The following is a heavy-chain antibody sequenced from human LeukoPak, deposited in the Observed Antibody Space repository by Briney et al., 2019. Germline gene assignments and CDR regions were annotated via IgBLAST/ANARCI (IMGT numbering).Heavy chain of an antibody. V-gene: IGHV3-21*04. CDR1: GFTFSSYS. CDR3: AKETTPGDYYYYGMDV. Sequence: GGSLRLSCAASGFTFSSYSMNWVRQAPGKGLEWVSSISSSSSYIYYADSVKGRFTISRDNAKNSLYLQMNSLRAEDTALYYCAKETTPGDYYYYGMDVWGQGTTVTVSS. CDR2: ISSSSSYI. D-gene: IGHD1-7*01. J-gene: IGHJ6*02.